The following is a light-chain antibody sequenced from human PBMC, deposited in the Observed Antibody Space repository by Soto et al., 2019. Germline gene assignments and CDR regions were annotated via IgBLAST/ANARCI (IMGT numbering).Light chain of an antibody. J-gene: IGLJ1*01. CDR1: ITDIGAYNY. CDR3: SSYTCSITPYV. CDR2: GVS. V-gene: IGLV2-14*01. Sequence: QSALTQPASVSGSPGQSITISCTGTITDIGAYNYVSWYQQHPGKAPKLLIYGVSSRPSGVSNRFSGSKSGNAAYLTISGLQADDEAEYYCSSYTCSITPYVFGTGTKVTV.